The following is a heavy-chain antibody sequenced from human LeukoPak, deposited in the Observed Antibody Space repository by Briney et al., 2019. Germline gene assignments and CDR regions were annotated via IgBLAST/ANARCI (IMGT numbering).Heavy chain of an antibody. CDR1: GFAFNSQT. CDR2: IKEDEIEI. J-gene: IGHJ4*02. CDR3: ARERLRRHPGYFDY. V-gene: IGHV3-7*01. D-gene: IGHD6-25*01. Sequence: GGSLRLSCAASGFAFNSQTMSWARQAPGKGLEWVASIKEDEIEIHYVDSVKGRFTISRDNSKNTLYLQMNSLRAEDTAVYYCARERLRRHPGYFDYWGQGTLVTVSS.